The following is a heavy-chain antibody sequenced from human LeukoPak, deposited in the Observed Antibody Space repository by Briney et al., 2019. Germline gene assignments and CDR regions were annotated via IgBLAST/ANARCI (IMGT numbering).Heavy chain of an antibody. V-gene: IGHV4-59*01. Sequence: SETLSLTCTVSGGSISSYYWSWIRQPPGKGLEWIGYIYYSGSTNYNPSLKSRVTISVDTSKNQFSLKLSSVTAADTAVYYCASSGYRYGMDVWGQGTTVTVSS. D-gene: IGHD3-22*01. CDR2: IYYSGST. CDR3: ASSGYRYGMDV. CDR1: GGSISSYY. J-gene: IGHJ6*02.